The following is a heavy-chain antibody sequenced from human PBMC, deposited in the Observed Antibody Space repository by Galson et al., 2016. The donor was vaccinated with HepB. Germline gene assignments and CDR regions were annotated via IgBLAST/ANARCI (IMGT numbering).Heavy chain of an antibody. CDR2: TSGNADIT. J-gene: IGHJ5*02. CDR3: VRVVNGSYYT. D-gene: IGHD1-26*01. V-gene: IGHV3-64D*06. CDR1: GFIFSAYA. Sequence: SLRLSCAASGFIFSAYAMHWVRQAPGTGLECVSATSGNADITHYVDSVKGRFTTSKDFSKSTLYLQRSSLRVEDTAVYYCVRVVNGSYYTWGQGTLVTVSS.